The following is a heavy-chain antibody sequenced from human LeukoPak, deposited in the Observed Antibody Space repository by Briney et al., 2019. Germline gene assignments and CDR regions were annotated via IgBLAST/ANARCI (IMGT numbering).Heavy chain of an antibody. Sequence: GGSLRLSCAASGFPVDSNYMHWVRQAPGEALMWVSRIKSDGSSTTYADSVKGRFTISRDNAKNTLYLQMNSLRAEDTAVYYCSRDSLSSCGGDCYSGLDVWGQGTTVTVSS. CDR1: GFPVDSNY. CDR3: SRDSLSSCGGDCYSGLDV. V-gene: IGHV3-74*01. D-gene: IGHD2-21*02. J-gene: IGHJ6*02. CDR2: IKSDGSST.